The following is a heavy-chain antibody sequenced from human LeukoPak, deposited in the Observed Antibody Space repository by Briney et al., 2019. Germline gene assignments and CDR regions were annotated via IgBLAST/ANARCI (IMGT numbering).Heavy chain of an antibody. V-gene: IGHV3-30-3*01. J-gene: IGHJ4*02. CDR2: ISYDGSNK. D-gene: IGHD6-19*01. CDR3: ARGYQLYSSGWYRFFDY. Sequence: GGSLRLSCAASGFTFSSYAMHWVRQAPGKGLEWVAVISYDGSNKYYADSVKGRFTISRDNAKNSLYLQMNSLRAEDTAVYYCARGYQLYSSGWYRFFDYWGQGTLVTVSS. CDR1: GFTFSSYA.